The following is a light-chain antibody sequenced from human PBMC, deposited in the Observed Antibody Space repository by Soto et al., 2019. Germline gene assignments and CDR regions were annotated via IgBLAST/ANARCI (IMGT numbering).Light chain of an antibody. CDR3: QQYGSSPWT. CDR1: QSVSSSY. Sequence: EIVLTQSPGTLSLSPGERATLSCRASQSVSSSYLGWYQQKPGQAPRLLIYGASSRATGIPGRFSGSGSGTDFTLTISRLEPEDFAVYYCQQYGSSPWTFGQGTKVKIK. V-gene: IGKV3-20*01. CDR2: GAS. J-gene: IGKJ1*01.